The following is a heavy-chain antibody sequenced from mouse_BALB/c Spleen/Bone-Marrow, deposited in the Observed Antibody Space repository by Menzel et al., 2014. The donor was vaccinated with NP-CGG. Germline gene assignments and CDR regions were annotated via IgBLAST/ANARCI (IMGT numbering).Heavy chain of an antibody. CDR3: ARDRGWLLRFAY. J-gene: IGHJ3*01. CDR1: GFTFSSYG. Sequence: EVQLVESGGGLVQPGGSLKLSCAASGFTFSSYGMSWVRQTPDKRLELVATINSNGGSTYYPDSVKGRFTISRDNAKNTLYLQMSSLKSEDTAMYYCARDRGWLLRFAYWGQGTLVTVSA. CDR2: INSNGGST. D-gene: IGHD2-3*01. V-gene: IGHV5-6-3*01.